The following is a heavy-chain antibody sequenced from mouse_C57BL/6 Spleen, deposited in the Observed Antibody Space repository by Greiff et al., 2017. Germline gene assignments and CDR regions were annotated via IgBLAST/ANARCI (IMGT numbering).Heavy chain of an antibody. CDR2: INPNNGGT. V-gene: IGHV1-26*01. CDR3: ARSYYYGSSYYFDY. Sequence: VQLQQSGPELVKPGASVKISCKASGYTFTDYYMNWVKQSHGKSLEWIGDINPNNGGTSYNQKFKGKATLTVDKSSSTAYMELRSLTSEDSAVYYCARSYYYGSSYYFDYWGQGTTLTVSS. J-gene: IGHJ2*01. D-gene: IGHD1-1*01. CDR1: GYTFTDYY.